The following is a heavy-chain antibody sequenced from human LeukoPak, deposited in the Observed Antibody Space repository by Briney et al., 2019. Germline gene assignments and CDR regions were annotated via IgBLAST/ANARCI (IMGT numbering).Heavy chain of an antibody. CDR2: IYSGGST. CDR3: AKGNSGYAEGNWFDP. D-gene: IGHD5-12*01. V-gene: IGHV3-53*01. CDR1: GFTVSSNY. Sequence: GGSLRLSCAASGFTVSSNYMSWVRQAPGKGLEWVSVIYSGGSTYYADSVKGRFTISRDNSKNTLYLQMNSLRAEDTAVYYCAKGNSGYAEGNWFDPWGQGTLVTVSS. J-gene: IGHJ5*02.